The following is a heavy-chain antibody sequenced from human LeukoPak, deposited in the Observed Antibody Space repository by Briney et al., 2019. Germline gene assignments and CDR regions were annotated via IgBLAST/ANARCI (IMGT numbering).Heavy chain of an antibody. D-gene: IGHD2-2*01. V-gene: IGHV4-59*01. CDR1: GGSISSYY. J-gene: IGHJ6*03. CDR3: ARVRQRGPAAIVLRRYYYYYYMDV. Sequence: PSETLSLTCTVSGGSISSYYWSWIRQPPGKGLEWIGYIYYSGSTNYNPSLKSRVTISVDTSKNQFSLRLSSVTAADTAVYYCARVRQRGPAAIVLRRYYYYYYMDVWGKGTTVTVSS. CDR2: IYYSGST.